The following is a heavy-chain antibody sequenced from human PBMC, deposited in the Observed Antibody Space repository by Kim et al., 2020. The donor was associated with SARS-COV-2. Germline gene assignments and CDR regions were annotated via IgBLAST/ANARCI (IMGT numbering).Heavy chain of an antibody. D-gene: IGHD3-22*01. Sequence: GGSLRLSCAASGFTFSSYSMNWVRQAPGKGLEWVSSISSSSSYIYYADSVKGRFTISRDNAKNSLYLQMNSLRAEDTAVYYCAVEDSSGYSEHWGQGTLVTVSS. J-gene: IGHJ1*01. CDR2: ISSSSSYI. CDR1: GFTFSSYS. V-gene: IGHV3-21*01. CDR3: AVEDSSGYSEH.